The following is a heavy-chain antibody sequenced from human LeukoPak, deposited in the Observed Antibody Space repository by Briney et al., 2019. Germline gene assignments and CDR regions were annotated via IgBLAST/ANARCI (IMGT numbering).Heavy chain of an antibody. J-gene: IGHJ4*02. CDR3: ARALHYYDSPYYFDY. CDR2: IYHSGST. D-gene: IGHD3-22*01. Sequence: PSETLPLTCAVSGGSISSGGYSWSWIRQPPGKGLEWIGYIYHSGSTYYNPSLKSRVTISVDRSKNQFSLKLSSVTAADTAVYYCARALHYYDSPYYFDYWGQGTLVTVSS. CDR1: GGSISSGGYS. V-gene: IGHV4-30-2*01.